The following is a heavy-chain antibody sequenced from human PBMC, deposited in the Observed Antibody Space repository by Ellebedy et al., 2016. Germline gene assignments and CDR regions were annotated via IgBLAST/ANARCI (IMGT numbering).Heavy chain of an antibody. CDR2: INPNSGGT. J-gene: IGHJ6*03. V-gene: IGHV1-2*02. D-gene: IGHD3-10*01. Sequence: ASVKVSXXASGYTFTGYYMHWVRQAPGQGLEWMGWINPNSGGTNYAQKFQGRVTMTRDTSISTAYMELSRLRSDDTAVYYCASAMVRGVWGGYYYMDVWGKGTTVTVSS. CDR3: ASAMVRGVWGGYYYMDV. CDR1: GYTFTGYY.